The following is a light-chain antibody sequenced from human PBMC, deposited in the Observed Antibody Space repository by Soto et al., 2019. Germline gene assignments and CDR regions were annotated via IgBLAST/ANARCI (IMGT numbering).Light chain of an antibody. CDR3: QQYENLPT. Sequence: DIQMTQSPSSLSASVGDRVTITCQASQNINNDLNWYPQKPGRDPKLLIYDASNLEAGVPSRFRESGSGTDFTFTISRLQPEDIATYYCQQYENLPTFGQGTRLEIK. J-gene: IGKJ5*01. V-gene: IGKV1-33*01. CDR1: QNINND. CDR2: DAS.